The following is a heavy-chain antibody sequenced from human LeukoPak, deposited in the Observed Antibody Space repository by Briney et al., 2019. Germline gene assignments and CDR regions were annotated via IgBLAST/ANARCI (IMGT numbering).Heavy chain of an antibody. CDR2: IYYSGST. Sequence: SETLSLTCTVSGGPISSYYWSWIRQPPGKGLEWIGYIYYSGSTNYNPSLKSRVTISVDASKNQFSLKLSSVTAADTAVYYCARFGESSSWYSYFQHWGQGTLVTVSS. J-gene: IGHJ1*01. CDR3: ARFGESSSWYSYFQH. CDR1: GGPISSYY. V-gene: IGHV4-59*08. D-gene: IGHD6-13*01.